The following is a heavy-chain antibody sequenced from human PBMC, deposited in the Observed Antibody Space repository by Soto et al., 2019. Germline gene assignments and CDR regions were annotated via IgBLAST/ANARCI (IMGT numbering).Heavy chain of an antibody. CDR3: AVDTAMVATSYSYYGMDV. D-gene: IGHD5-18*01. CDR2: IIPIFGTA. CDR1: GGTFSSYA. J-gene: IGHJ6*02. Sequence: QVQLVQSGAEVKKPGSSVKVSCKASGGTFSSYAISWVRQAPGQGLEWMGGIIPIFGTANYAQKFQGRVTITADEXTXTXXMELSSLRSEDTAVYYCAVDTAMVATSYSYYGMDVWGQGTTVTVSS. V-gene: IGHV1-69*12.